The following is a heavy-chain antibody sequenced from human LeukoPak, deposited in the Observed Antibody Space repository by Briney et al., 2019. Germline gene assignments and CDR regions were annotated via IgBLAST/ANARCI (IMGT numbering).Heavy chain of an antibody. Sequence: GGSLRLSCAASGFTFSNYAMHWVRQAPGKGLEWASVISGSGSSTYYADSVKGRSTISREDSMNTLYLQMKSLRAEDRDLYYCAKGGYSGYCSGGTCYADYFDSWGQGALVTVSS. CDR2: ISGSGSST. V-gene: IGHV3-23*01. CDR3: AKGGYSGYCSGGTCYADYFDS. CDR1: GFTFSNYA. D-gene: IGHD2-15*01. J-gene: IGHJ4*02.